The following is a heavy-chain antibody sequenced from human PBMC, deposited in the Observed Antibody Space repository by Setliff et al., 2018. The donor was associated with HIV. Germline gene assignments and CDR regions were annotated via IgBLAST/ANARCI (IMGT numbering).Heavy chain of an antibody. D-gene: IGHD4-17*01. V-gene: IGHV4-61*02. CDR1: GGSISSSDYY. CDR3: ARAAAGNTGPFDL. Sequence: PSETLSLTCTVSGGSISSSDYYWSWIRQPAGKGLEWIGRIYTSGSTNYNPSLKSRVTISIDTSKNQFSLSLRSVTAADTAVYYCARAAAGNTGPFDLWGQGSPVTVSS. CDR2: IYTSGST. J-gene: IGHJ4*02.